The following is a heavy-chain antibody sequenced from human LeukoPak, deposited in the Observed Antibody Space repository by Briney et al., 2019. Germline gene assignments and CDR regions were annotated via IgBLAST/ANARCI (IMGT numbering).Heavy chain of an antibody. V-gene: IGHV4-59*01. Sequence: SETLSLTCTVSGGSISSYYWSWIRQPPGKGLEWIGYIYYSGSTNYNPSLKSRVTISVDTSKNQFSLKLSSVTAADTAVYYCARDRWVGRFGSMRDLDAFDIWGQGTMVTVSS. CDR3: ARDRWVGRFGSMRDLDAFDI. CDR2: IYYSGST. D-gene: IGHD3-10*01. J-gene: IGHJ3*02. CDR1: GGSISSYY.